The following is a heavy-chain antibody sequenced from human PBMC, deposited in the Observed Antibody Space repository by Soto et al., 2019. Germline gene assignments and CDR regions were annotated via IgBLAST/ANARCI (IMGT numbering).Heavy chain of an antibody. J-gene: IGHJ4*02. CDR1: GFSLSTSGMC. CDR3: ARISGSSGLFDY. V-gene: IGHV2-70*17. Sequence: SGPTLVNPTQTLTLTCTFSGFSLSTSGMCVSWIRQPPGKALEWLARIDWDDDKFYSTSLKTRLTISKDTSKNQVVLTMTNMDPVDTATYYCARISGSSGLFDYWGQGTLVTVSS. CDR2: IDWDDDK. D-gene: IGHD1-26*01.